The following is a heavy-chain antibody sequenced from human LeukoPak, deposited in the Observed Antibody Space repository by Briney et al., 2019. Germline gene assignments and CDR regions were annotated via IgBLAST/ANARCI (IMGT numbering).Heavy chain of an antibody. CDR3: ARAYRVGATDFDY. Sequence: GGSLRLSCAASGFTFSSYSMNWVRQAPGKGLEWVAVIWYDGSNKYYADSVKGRFTISRDNSKNTLYLQMNSLRAEDTAVYYCARAYRVGATDFDYWGQGTLVTVSS. D-gene: IGHD1-26*01. J-gene: IGHJ4*02. V-gene: IGHV3-33*08. CDR2: IWYDGSNK. CDR1: GFTFSSYS.